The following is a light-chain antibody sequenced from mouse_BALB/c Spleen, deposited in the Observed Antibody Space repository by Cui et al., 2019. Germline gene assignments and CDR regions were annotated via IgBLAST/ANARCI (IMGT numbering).Light chain of an antibody. J-gene: IGKJ1*01. CDR2: STS. CDR1: SSVSY. V-gene: IGKV4-80*01. Sequence: SSSVSYMHWYQQKSCTSPKLLIYSTSNLASGVPSRFSGSGSGTFYSLTISSVEAEDAADYYCHQWSSYPWTFGGGTKLEIK. CDR3: HQWSSYPWT.